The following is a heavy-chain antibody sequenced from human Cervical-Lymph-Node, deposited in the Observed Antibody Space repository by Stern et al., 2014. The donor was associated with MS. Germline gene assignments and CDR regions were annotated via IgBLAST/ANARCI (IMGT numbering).Heavy chain of an antibody. CDR1: GGTFSSYA. J-gene: IGHJ6*02. V-gene: IGHV1-69*01. CDR3: AREGTIFGVVTNYYYYGMDV. Sequence: QVQLMQSGAEVKKPGSSVKVSCKASGGTFSSYAISWVRQAPGQGLEWMGGIIPIFGTANYAQKFQGRVTITADESTSTAYMELSSLRSEDTAVYYCAREGTIFGVVTNYYYYGMDVWGQGTTVTVSS. D-gene: IGHD3-3*01. CDR2: IIPIFGTA.